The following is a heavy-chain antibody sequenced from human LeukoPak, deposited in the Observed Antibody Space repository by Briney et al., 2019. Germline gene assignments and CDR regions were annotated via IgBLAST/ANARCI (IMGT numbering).Heavy chain of an antibody. CDR2: MNPNSGNT. V-gene: IGHV1-8*01. Sequence: GASVKVSCKASGYTFGSYDINWVRQATGQGLEWMGWMNPNSGNTGYTQKFQGRVTMTRDSSISTAYMELSSLRSEDTAVYYCASGRITMVRGVISYWGQGTLVTVSS. CDR3: ASGRITMVRGVISY. D-gene: IGHD3-10*01. J-gene: IGHJ4*02. CDR1: GYTFGSYD.